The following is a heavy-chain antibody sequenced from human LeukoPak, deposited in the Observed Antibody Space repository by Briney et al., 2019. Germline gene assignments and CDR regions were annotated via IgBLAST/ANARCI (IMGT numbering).Heavy chain of an antibody. CDR3: ARGGQATFSYGSGIPTFIYYYGMDV. CDR2: INQDGSEK. J-gene: IGHJ6*02. CDR1: GLTFSSNW. V-gene: IGHV3-7*01. D-gene: IGHD3-10*01. Sequence: GGSLKLSCAASGLTFSSNWMSWVRQAPGKGLEWVANINQDGSEKYYVDSVKGRFTISRDNANHSLYLQINRLRAEDTAVYYCARGGQATFSYGSGIPTFIYYYGMDVWGQGTTVTVSS.